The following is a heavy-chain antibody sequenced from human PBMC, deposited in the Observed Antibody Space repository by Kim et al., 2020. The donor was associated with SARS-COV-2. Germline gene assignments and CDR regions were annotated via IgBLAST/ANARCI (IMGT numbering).Heavy chain of an antibody. CDR3: ARGVTMVRGVLLGWFDP. D-gene: IGHD3-10*01. V-gene: IGHV1-18*01. CDR1: GYTFTTYG. J-gene: IGHJ5*02. CDR2: ISTDNGDT. Sequence: ASVKVSCKASGYTFTTYGISWVRQAPGQGLEWMGWISTDNGDTKYAKNFQGRVTMTKDTSTSTAYIELRSLRSDDTAVYYCARGVTMVRGVLLGWFDPWG.